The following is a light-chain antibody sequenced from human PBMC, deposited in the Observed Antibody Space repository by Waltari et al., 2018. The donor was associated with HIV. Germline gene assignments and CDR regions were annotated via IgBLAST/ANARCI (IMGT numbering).Light chain of an antibody. CDR2: TNS. Sequence: QSVLTQPPSVSGAPGQRVTLSCPGRSSTIGEGSDVHWYQQLPGSVPKRLIYTNSNRPSGVPDRFSGSKSGTSASLAITGLQAEDEADYYCQSYDSSLSGYVFGIGTKVTVL. V-gene: IGLV1-40*01. CDR1: SSTIGEGSD. J-gene: IGLJ1*01. CDR3: QSYDSSLSGYV.